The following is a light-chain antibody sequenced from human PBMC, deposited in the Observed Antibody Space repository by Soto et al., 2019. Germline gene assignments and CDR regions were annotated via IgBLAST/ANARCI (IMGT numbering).Light chain of an antibody. CDR2: LGS. V-gene: IGKV2-28*01. J-gene: IGKJ2*01. CDR1: QTLLHSNGYNY. Sequence: DIVMTQSPLSLPVTPGEPASISCRSSQTLLHSNGYNYLTWYLQKPGQAPQLLISLGSNRASGVPERFSGSGSGTDFTLKITRVEAEDVGVYDGMRALRPAYPFGQGTKLEIK. CDR3: MRALRPAYP.